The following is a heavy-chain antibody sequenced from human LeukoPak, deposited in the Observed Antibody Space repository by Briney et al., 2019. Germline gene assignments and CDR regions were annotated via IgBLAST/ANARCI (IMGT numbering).Heavy chain of an antibody. V-gene: IGHV1-18*01. CDR1: GYTFTNYG. CDR3: VRDIALIAAAGYYFDH. D-gene: IGHD6-13*01. CDR2: ISGYNGET. Sequence: ASVKVSCKASGYTFTNYGISWVRHAPGQGSEWVGWISGYNGETISTPSLQGRLTMTTDTSTSTAHMELTGLTSGDTAVYYCVRDIALIAAAGYYFDHWGQGTQVTVSS. J-gene: IGHJ4*02.